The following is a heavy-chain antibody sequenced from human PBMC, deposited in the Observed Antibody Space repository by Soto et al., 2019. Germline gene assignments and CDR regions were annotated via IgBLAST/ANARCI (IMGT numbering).Heavy chain of an antibody. CDR3: ARGLDHHFYRSGSFDWFDP. D-gene: IGHD3-10*01. J-gene: IGHJ5*02. CDR1: GYTFTSYD. V-gene: IGHV1-8*01. CDR2: MNPNRGNT. Sequence: QVQLVQSGAEVKKPGASVKVSCKASGYTFTSYDINWVRQATGQGLEWMGWMNPNRGNTGYAQKFQGRVTMTRNTSISTAYMELSSLRSEDTAVYYCARGLDHHFYRSGSFDWFDPWGQGTLVTVSS.